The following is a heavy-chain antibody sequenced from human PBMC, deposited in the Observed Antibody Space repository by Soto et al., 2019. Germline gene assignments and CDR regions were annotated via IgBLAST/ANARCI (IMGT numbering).Heavy chain of an antibody. V-gene: IGHV1-8*01. J-gene: IGHJ6*02. Sequence: QVQLVQSGAEVKKAGASVKVSCKASRYTFISYDINWGRQATWQGHDWLGWMNPNSGNTGYEQKFQGRITMTRNTSMNTAYMELSSLRSEDTAVYYCASGQEVWWNAGPLGLHGLDVLGQGTTVTVSS. CDR3: ASGQEVWWNAGPLGLHGLDV. D-gene: IGHD3-16*01. CDR1: RYTFISYD. CDR2: MNPNSGNT.